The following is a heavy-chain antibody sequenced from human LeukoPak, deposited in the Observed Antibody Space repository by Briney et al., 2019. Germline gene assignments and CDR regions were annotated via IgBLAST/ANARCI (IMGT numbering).Heavy chain of an antibody. CDR1: GFTFSSYA. V-gene: IGHV3-23*01. Sequence: GGSLRLSCAASGFTFSSYAMSWVRQAPGKGLEWVSAISGSGGSTYYADSVKGRFTTSRDNSKNTLYLQMNSLRAEDTAVYYCAKDPGYSYGYGFDYWGQGTLVTVSS. CDR3: AKDPGYSYGYGFDY. J-gene: IGHJ4*02. D-gene: IGHD5-18*01. CDR2: ISGSGGST.